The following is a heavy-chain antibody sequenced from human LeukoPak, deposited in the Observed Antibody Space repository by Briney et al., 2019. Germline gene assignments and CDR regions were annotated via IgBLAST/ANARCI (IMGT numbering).Heavy chain of an antibody. CDR2: IKQDGSDK. CDR1: GFTFSTSW. Sequence: PGGSLRLSCAASGFTFSTSWMTWVRQAPGKGLEWVANIKQDGSDKYYMDSVKGRFTISRDNSKSTLYLQMNSLRAEDTAVYHCAKKSGDHFHFDFWGQGTLVTVSS. CDR3: AKKSGDHFHFDF. D-gene: IGHD2-21*01. J-gene: IGHJ4*02. V-gene: IGHV3-7*03.